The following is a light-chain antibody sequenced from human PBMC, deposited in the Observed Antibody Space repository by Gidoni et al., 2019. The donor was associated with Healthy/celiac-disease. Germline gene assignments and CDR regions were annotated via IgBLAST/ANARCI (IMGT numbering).Light chain of an antibody. CDR3: QAWDSSTVV. CDR1: QLGDKY. CDR2: QDS. J-gene: IGLJ2*01. V-gene: IGLV3-1*01. Sequence: SYKLTQPPSVSVSPGQTASITCSGEQLGDKYACWYQQKPGQSPVSVIYQDSKRPSGIPERFSGSNSGNTATLTISGTQAMDEADYFCQAWDSSTVVFGGGTKLTVL.